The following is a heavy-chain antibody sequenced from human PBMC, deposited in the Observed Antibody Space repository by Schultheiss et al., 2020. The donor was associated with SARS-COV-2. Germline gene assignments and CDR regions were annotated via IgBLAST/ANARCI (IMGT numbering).Heavy chain of an antibody. CDR1: GFTFSSYG. V-gene: IGHV3-33*01. Sequence: GGSLRLSCAASGFTFSSYGMHWVRQAPGKGLEWVAVIWYDGSNKYYADSVKGRFTISRDNSKNTLYLQMNSLRAEDTAVYYCTRHGCSGGSCYSGDYYYYGMDVWGQGTTVTVSS. D-gene: IGHD2-15*01. J-gene: IGHJ6*02. CDR2: IWYDGSNK. CDR3: TRHGCSGGSCYSGDYYYYGMDV.